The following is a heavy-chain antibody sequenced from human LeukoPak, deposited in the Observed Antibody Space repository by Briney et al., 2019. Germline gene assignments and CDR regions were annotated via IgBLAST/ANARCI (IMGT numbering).Heavy chain of an antibody. CDR2: SSASGTI. CDR1: GFTFSRNS. CDR3: TRDLDWAFDF. D-gene: IGHD3-9*01. V-gene: IGHV3-48*01. Sequence: GGSLRLSCAASGFTFSRNSMNWVRQAPGKGLEWVSYSSASGTIFYADSVKGRFTISRDNAKNSLYLQMNSLRAEDTAVYYCTRDLDWAFDFWGQGTLVTVSS. J-gene: IGHJ4*02.